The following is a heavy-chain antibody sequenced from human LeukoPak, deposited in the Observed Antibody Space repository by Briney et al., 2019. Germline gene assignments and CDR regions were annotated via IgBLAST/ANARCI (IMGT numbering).Heavy chain of an antibody. Sequence: SETLPLTCTVSGGSISSYYWSWIRQPAGKGLEWIGRIYTSGSTNYNPSLKSRVTMSVDTSKNQFSLKLSSVTAADTAVYYCARGEFYDFWSGYYIYWGQGTLVTVSS. D-gene: IGHD3-3*01. J-gene: IGHJ4*02. CDR2: IYTSGST. V-gene: IGHV4-4*07. CDR1: GGSISSYY. CDR3: ARGEFYDFWSGYYIY.